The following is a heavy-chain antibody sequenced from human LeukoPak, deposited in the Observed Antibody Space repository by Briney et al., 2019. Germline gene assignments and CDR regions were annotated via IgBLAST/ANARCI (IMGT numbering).Heavy chain of an antibody. CDR3: ARLREGRPRLYYFDY. D-gene: IGHD1-26*01. CDR2: IYYSGST. Sequence: SETLSLTCTVSGGSISSSSYYWGWIRQPPGKGLEWIGSIYYSGSTYYNPSLKSRVTISVDTSKNQFSLKLSSVTAADTAVYYCARLREGRPRLYYFDYWGQGTLVTVSS. J-gene: IGHJ4*02. V-gene: IGHV4-39*07. CDR1: GGSISSSSYY.